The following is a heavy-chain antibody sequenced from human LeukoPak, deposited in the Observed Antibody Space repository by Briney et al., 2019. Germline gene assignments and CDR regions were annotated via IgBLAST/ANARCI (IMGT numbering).Heavy chain of an antibody. CDR1: GFTVDNYA. J-gene: IGHJ4*02. CDR2: ISWNSGSI. CDR3: TRSGYCGSGSHGDY. D-gene: IGHD3-10*01. V-gene: IGHV3-9*01. Sequence: GGSLRLSCAASGFTVDNYAMHWVRQAPGKGLEWVSGISWNSGSIGYADSVKGRFTISRDNAKNSLYLQMNSLRAEDTALYYCTRSGYCGSGSHGDYWGQGTLVTVSS.